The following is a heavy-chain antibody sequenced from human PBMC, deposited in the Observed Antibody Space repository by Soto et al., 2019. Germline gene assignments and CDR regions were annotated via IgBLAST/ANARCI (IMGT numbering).Heavy chain of an antibody. CDR1: GFTFGNYA. J-gene: IGHJ4*02. CDR3: AKDTVAIRSFYFDS. D-gene: IGHD2-21*01. V-gene: IGHV3-23*01. CDR2: ISGSGDRT. Sequence: EVQLLVSGGRFVQPGGSLKLSCEASGFTFGNYAMTWVRQAPGKGLEWVSTISGSGDRTYYADSVTGRFTISRDNSKNTLYLQMHSLGVKDTAVYFCAKDTVAIRSFYFDSWAQGTLVTVSS.